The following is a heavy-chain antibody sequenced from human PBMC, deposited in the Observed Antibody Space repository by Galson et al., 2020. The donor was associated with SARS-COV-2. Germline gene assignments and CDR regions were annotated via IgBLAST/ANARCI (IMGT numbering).Heavy chain of an antibody. Sequence: SQTLSLTCAISGDSVSSNSAAWNWIRQSPSRGLEWLGRTYYRSQWSTDYAVSVKSRITINPDTSKNQFSLQLNSVTPEDTSIYYCAGRVAGAGSLHIWGQGTMVIVSS. CDR2: TYYRSQWST. V-gene: IGHV6-1*01. D-gene: IGHD6-13*01. CDR3: AGRVAGAGSLHI. CDR1: GDSVSSNSAA. J-gene: IGHJ3*02.